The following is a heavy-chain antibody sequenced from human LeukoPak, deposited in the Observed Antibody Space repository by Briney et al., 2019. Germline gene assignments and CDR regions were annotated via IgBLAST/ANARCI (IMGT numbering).Heavy chain of an antibody. J-gene: IGHJ6*02. V-gene: IGHV3-30*04. D-gene: IGHD3-10*01. CDR1: GFTFSSYA. CDR3: ARDSVLLWFGELSHYYGMDV. Sequence: GGSLRLSCAASGFTFSSYAMHWVRQAPGKGLVWVAVISYDGSNKYYADSVKGRFTISRDNSKNTLYLQMNSLRAEDTAVYYCARDSVLLWFGELSHYYGMDVWGQGTTVTVSS. CDR2: ISYDGSNK.